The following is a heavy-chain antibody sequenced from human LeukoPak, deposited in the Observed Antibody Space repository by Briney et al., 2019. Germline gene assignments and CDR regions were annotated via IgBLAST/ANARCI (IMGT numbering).Heavy chain of an antibody. CDR2: IHRSGSP. D-gene: IGHD1-14*01. CDR3: AREILGGFNPGAY. J-gene: IGHJ4*02. V-gene: IGHV4-4*02. Sequence: SETLSLTCTVSLDSTTSNFWSWVRQPPGKSLEWIGEIHRSGSPNYNPSLQSRVTISIDRSINQIGLELSSVTAADTAVYYCAREILGGFNPGAYWGRGTLVTVSS. CDR1: LDSTTSNF.